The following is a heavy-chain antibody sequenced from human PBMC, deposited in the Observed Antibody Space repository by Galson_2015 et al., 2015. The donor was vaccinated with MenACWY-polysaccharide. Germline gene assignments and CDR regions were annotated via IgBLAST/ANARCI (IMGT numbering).Heavy chain of an antibody. CDR2: NHSGST. V-gene: IGHV4-34*01. J-gene: IGHJ5*02. CDR3: ARGDIVVVPAAGSWFDP. Sequence: NHSGSTNYNPSLKSRVTLSVDTSKNQFSLKLSSVTAADTAVYYCARGDIVVVPAAGSWFDPWGQGTLVTVSS. D-gene: IGHD2-2*01.